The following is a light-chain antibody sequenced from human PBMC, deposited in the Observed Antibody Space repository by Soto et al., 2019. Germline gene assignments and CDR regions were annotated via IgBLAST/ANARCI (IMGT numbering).Light chain of an antibody. Sequence: DIQMTQSHSTLSASVGDRVTITCRASQSISTWLAWYQQEPGKAPKLLIHKASSLQSGVPSRFSGSGSGTDFTLTISRLHPDDFATYYCQQYNSYSPTFGQGTRVEIK. CDR2: KAS. J-gene: IGKJ1*01. CDR1: QSISTW. CDR3: QQYNSYSPT. V-gene: IGKV1-5*03.